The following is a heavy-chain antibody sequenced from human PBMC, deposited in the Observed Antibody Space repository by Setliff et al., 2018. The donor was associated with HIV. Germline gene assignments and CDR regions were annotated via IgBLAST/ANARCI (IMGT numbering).Heavy chain of an antibody. CDR1: GFTFSSYS. V-gene: IGHV3-23*01. J-gene: IGHJ4*02. Sequence: PGGSLRLSCAASGFTFSSYSMNWVRQAPGKGLEWVSVISSGGEIMFYADSVKGRFTISRDNSKNTLYLQMISLRADDTAVYYCAKSLLVAGNDYWGQGTLVTVSS. CDR2: ISSGGEIM. CDR3: AKSLLVAGNDY. D-gene: IGHD2-8*02.